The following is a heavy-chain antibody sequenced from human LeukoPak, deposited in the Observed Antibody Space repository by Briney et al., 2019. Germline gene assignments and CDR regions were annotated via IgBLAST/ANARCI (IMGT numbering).Heavy chain of an antibody. D-gene: IGHD1-7*01. V-gene: IGHV3-30*03. Sequence: GGSLRLSCAASGFTFSSYGMHWVRQAPGKGLEWVAVISYDGSNKYYADSVKGRFTISRDNAKNSLYLQMNSLRAEDTAVYYCARQQTTKGDYWGQGTLVTVSS. J-gene: IGHJ4*02. CDR1: GFTFSSYG. CDR3: ARQQTTKGDY. CDR2: ISYDGSNK.